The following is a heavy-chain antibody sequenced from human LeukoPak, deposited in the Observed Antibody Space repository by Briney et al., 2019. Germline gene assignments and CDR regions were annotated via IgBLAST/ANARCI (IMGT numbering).Heavy chain of an antibody. CDR2: INHSGST. CDR1: GGSIRSSNW. Sequence: SETLSLTCAVSGGSIRSSNWWSWVRQPPGKGLEWIGEINHSGSTNYNPSLKSRVTISVDTSKNQFSLMLSSVTAADTAVYYCASSYTVRGVIWEDYWGQGTLVTVSS. J-gene: IGHJ4*02. V-gene: IGHV4-4*02. CDR3: ASSYTVRGVIWEDY. D-gene: IGHD3-10*01.